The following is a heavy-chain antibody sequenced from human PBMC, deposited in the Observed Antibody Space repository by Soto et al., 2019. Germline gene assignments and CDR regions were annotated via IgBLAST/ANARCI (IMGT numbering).Heavy chain of an antibody. CDR2: IYYSGST. J-gene: IGHJ4*02. CDR1: GGSVSSGSYY. Sequence: PSETLSLTCTVSGGSVSSGSYYWSWIRQPPGKGLEWIGYIYYSGSTNYNPSLKSRVTISVDTSKNQFSLKLSSVTAADTAVYYCARDKRGPYSSTLFDYWGQGTLVTVSS. D-gene: IGHD6-13*01. V-gene: IGHV4-61*01. CDR3: ARDKRGPYSSTLFDY.